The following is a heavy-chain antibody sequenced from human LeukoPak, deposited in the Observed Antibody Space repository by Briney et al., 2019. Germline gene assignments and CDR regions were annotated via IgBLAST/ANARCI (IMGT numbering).Heavy chain of an antibody. J-gene: IGHJ4*02. V-gene: IGHV4-38-2*02. Sequence: PSETLSLTCTVSGYSISSGYYWGWIRQPPGQGLEWIGSIYHSGSTYYNPSLKSRVTISVDTSKNQFSLKLSSVTAADTAEYYCARVSVSSGFDYWGQGTLVTVSS. CDR3: ARVSVSSGFDY. D-gene: IGHD3-22*01. CDR2: IYHSGST. CDR1: GYSISSGYY.